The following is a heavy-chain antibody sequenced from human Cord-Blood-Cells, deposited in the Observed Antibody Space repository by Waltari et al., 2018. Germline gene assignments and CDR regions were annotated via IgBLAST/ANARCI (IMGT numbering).Heavy chain of an antibody. CDR3: AKAYDYSNYFFDY. J-gene: IGHJ4*02. Sequence: EVQLLESGGGLVQPGGSLRLSCAASGFTFISYAMSWVRQAPGKGLGWVSASRGRGGSTYYADSVKGRFTISRDNSKNTLYLQINSLRAEDTAVYYCAKAYDYSNYFFDYWGQGTLVTVSS. D-gene: IGHD4-4*01. V-gene: IGHV3-23*01. CDR1: GFTFISYA. CDR2: SRGRGGST.